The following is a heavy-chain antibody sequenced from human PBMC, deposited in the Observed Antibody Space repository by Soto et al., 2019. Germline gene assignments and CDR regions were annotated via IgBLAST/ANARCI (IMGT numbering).Heavy chain of an antibody. CDR2: IYYSGST. V-gene: IGHV4-39*01. D-gene: IGHD6-6*01. CDR3: ARRTGSSSSRWFDP. CDR1: GGSISSSSYY. Sequence: SETLSLTCTVSGGSISSSSYYWGWILHPPGKGLEWIGNIYYSGSTNYNPSLKSRVTISVDTSKNQFSLNLWSVTAADTAVYYCARRTGSSSSRWFDPWGQGTLVTVSS. J-gene: IGHJ5*02.